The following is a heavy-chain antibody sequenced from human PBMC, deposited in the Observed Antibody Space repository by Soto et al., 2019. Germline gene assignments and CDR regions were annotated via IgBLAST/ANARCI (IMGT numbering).Heavy chain of an antibody. CDR1: GGPISTSGYF. D-gene: IGHD6-13*01. CDR3: VREWVAGTPGGV. V-gene: IGHV4-39*02. CDR2: FIYTGNT. Sequence: QLQLQEWGRGLVKPSETLSLTCTVSGGPISTSGYFWGWIRQFPGTGLVWIGSFIYTGNTYYNASLGGRATMSVDTSQHRFSLQLTSVIAADTAVYYCVREWVAGTPGGVWGQGTLVTVSS. J-gene: IGHJ4*02.